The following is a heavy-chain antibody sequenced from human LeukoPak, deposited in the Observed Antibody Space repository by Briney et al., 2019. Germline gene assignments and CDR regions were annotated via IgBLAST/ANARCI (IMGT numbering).Heavy chain of an antibody. CDR2: ISWNSAGI. CDR1: GFTFDDYA. CDR3: AKGIAAAVYYGMDV. Sequence: GGSLRLSCAASGFTFDDYAMHWVRQAPGKGLEWVSGISWNSAGIGYADSVKGRFTISRDNAKNSLYLQMNSLRAEDTALYYCAKGIAAAVYYGMDVWGQGTTVTVSS. V-gene: IGHV3-9*01. J-gene: IGHJ6*02. D-gene: IGHD6-13*01.